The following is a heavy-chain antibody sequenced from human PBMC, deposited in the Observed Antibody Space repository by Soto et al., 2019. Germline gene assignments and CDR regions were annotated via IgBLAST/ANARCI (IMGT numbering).Heavy chain of an antibody. CDR1: GYTLRKYG. Sequence: GPLKGSRKGFGYTLRKYGSGRGRQAPGQGLEWMGWISPYNGNIKYAQNFQGRVTMTTDTSTSTAYMELRSLRSDDTAVYYCAKEEDSQTLDYWGQGTLVTVSS. J-gene: IGHJ4*02. CDR3: AKEEDSQTLDY. CDR2: ISPYNGNI. V-gene: IGHV1-18*01.